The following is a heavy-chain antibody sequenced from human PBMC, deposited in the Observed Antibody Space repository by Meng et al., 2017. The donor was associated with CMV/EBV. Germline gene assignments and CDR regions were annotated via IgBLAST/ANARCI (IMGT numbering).Heavy chain of an antibody. CDR1: GYTFTSYD. J-gene: IGHJ4*02. D-gene: IGHD3-10*01. CDR3: ARERSESGGVIIDY. Sequence: ASVKVSCKASGYTFTSYDINWVRQATGQGLEWMGWMNPNSGNTGYAQKFQGRVTMTRNTSISTAYMELSSLRSEDTPVYYCARERSESGGVIIDYWGQGTLVTVSS. CDR2: MNPNSGNT. V-gene: IGHV1-8*01.